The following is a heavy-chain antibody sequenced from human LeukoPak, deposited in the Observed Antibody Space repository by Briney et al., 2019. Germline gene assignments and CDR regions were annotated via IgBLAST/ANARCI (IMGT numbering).Heavy chain of an antibody. CDR3: ARSPRARLYLFDY. CDR2: INPNSGGT. D-gene: IGHD2-8*01. J-gene: IGHJ4*02. V-gene: IGHV1-2*02. Sequence: ASVKVSCKASGYTFTGYYMHWVRQAPGQGLEWMGWINPNSGGTNYAQKFQGRVTMTRDTSISAAYMELSRLRSDVTAVYYCARSPRARLYLFDYWGQGTLVTVSS. CDR1: GYTFTGYY.